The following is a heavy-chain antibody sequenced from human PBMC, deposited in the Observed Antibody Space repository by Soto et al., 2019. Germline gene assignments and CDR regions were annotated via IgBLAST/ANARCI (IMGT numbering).Heavy chain of an antibody. CDR3: ARSQGSSTSLEIYYYYYYGMDV. D-gene: IGHD2-2*01. Sequence: QVQLVQSGAEVKKPGSSVKVSCKASGGTFSSYAISWVRQAPGQGLEWMGGIIPISDTTNYAQKFQGRVTIPADKSTSTAYMELSSLRSEDTAVYYCARSQGSSTSLEIYYYYYYGMDVWGQGTTVTVSS. J-gene: IGHJ6*02. V-gene: IGHV1-69*06. CDR2: IIPISDTT. CDR1: GGTFSSYA.